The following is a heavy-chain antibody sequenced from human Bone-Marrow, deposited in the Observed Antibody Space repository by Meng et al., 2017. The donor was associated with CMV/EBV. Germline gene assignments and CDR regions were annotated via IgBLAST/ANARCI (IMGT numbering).Heavy chain of an antibody. Sequence: SETLSLTCAVYGGSFSGYYWSWIRQPPGKGLEWIGSIYYSGSTYYNPSLKSRVTISVDTSKNQFSLKLSSVTAADTAVYYCASDRLGIQFDYWGQGTLVTVSS. CDR3: ASDRLGIQFDY. CDR1: GGSFSGYY. D-gene: IGHD3-22*01. J-gene: IGHJ4*02. V-gene: IGHV4-34*01. CDR2: IYYSGST.